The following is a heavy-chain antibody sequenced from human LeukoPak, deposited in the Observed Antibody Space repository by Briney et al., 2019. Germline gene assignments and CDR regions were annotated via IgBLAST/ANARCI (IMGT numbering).Heavy chain of an antibody. J-gene: IGHJ5*02. CDR1: GGSISDSIVSHY. D-gene: IGHD2-21*02. V-gene: IGHV4-61*01. CDR3: ARTARSRDWFDP. Sequence: SETLSLTCSVSGGSISDSIVSHYWSWIRQPPGKGLEWIGYIYFNGRTNCSPSLKSRVTLSVDTSKNQFSMKLISVTAADTAVYYCARTARSRDWFDPWGQGSLVTVSS. CDR2: IYFNGRT.